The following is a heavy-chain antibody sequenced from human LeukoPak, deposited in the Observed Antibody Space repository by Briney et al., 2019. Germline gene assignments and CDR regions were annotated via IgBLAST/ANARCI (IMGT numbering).Heavy chain of an antibody. CDR2: ISGSGGSP. J-gene: IGHJ4*02. V-gene: IGHV3-23*01. CDR1: GFTLSRHA. D-gene: IGHD3-10*01. CDR3: AKDHGSGRPY. Sequence: GESLRLSCAVSGFTLSRHAMSWVRQPPGKGLEWVSAISGSGGSPYYADSVKGRFTISRDNSKNTLYLQMNSLRAEDTAVYYCAKDHGSGRPYWGQGTLVTVSS.